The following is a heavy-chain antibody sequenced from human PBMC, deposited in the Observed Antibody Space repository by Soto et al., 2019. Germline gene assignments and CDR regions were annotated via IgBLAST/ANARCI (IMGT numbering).Heavy chain of an antibody. V-gene: IGHV3-53*01. J-gene: IGHJ4*02. CDR1: GFSVSSYY. CDR2: IYNSGGT. Sequence: EVQLVESGGGLIQPGGSLRLSCAASGFSVSSYYMSWIRQAPGKGLEWVSVIYNSGGTYYADSVKGRCTISRDNSKNTLYLQMNSLRADDTAMYYCARDLGGYLDYWGQGTVVTVSS. D-gene: IGHD2-15*01. CDR3: ARDLGGYLDY.